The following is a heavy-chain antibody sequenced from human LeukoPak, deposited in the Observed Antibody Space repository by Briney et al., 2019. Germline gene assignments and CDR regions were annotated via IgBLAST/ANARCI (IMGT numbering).Heavy chain of an antibody. CDR2: ISSSGSTI. CDR3: ASSYWYFDH. Sequence: GGSLRLSCAASGFTFSSYEMNWVRQAPGKGLEWVSYISSSGSTIYYADSVKGRFTISRDNAKNSLYLQMNSLRAEDTAVYYCASSYWYFDHWGRGTLVTVSS. J-gene: IGHJ2*01. CDR1: GFTFSSYE. V-gene: IGHV3-48*03.